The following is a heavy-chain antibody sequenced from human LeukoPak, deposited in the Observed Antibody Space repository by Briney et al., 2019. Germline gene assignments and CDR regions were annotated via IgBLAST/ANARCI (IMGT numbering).Heavy chain of an antibody. J-gene: IGHJ6*03. CDR2: ISSSGSTI. V-gene: IGHV3-11*04. Sequence: PGGSLRLSCAASGFTFSDYYMSWIRQAPGKGLEWVSYISSSGSTIYYADSVKGRFTISRDNAKNSLYLQMNSLRAEDTAVYYCASGAGTTYYYYYMDVWGKGTTVTVSS. CDR3: ASGAGTTYYYYYMDV. CDR1: GFTFSDYY. D-gene: IGHD6-19*01.